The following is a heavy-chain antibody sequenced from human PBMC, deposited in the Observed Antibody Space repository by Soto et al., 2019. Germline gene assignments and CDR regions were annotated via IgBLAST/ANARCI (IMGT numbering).Heavy chain of an antibody. CDR2: INAGNGNT. J-gene: IGHJ6*02. CDR1: GYTFTSYA. CDR3: ARVRYSYGSGTYYYYGMDV. V-gene: IGHV1-3*01. Sequence: ASVKVSCKASGYTFTSYAMHWVRQAPGQRLEWMGWINAGNGNTKYSQKFQGRVTITRDTSASTAYMKLSSLRSEDTAVYYCARVRYSYGSGTYYYYGMDVWGQGTTVTVSS. D-gene: IGHD5-18*01.